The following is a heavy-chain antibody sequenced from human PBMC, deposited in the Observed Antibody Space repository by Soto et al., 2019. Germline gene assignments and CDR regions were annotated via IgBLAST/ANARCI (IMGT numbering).Heavy chain of an antibody. CDR3: ARDWGGDDYVFWSGHPFDY. CDR1: GYTFTSYG. Sequence: QVQLVQSGAEVKKPGASVKVSCKASGYTFTSYGISWVRQAPGQGLEWMGWISAYNGNTNYAQKLQGRVTMTTDTSTSTAYMELRSLRSDDTAVYYCARDWGGDDYVFWSGHPFDYWGQGTLVTVSS. CDR2: ISAYNGNT. D-gene: IGHD3-3*01. J-gene: IGHJ4*02. V-gene: IGHV1-18*01.